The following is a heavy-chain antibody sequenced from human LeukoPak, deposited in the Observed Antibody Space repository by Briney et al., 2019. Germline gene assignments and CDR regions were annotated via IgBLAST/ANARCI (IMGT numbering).Heavy chain of an antibody. D-gene: IGHD2-15*01. CDR1: GGSISSGDYY. V-gene: IGHV4-30-4*01. CDR2: IYYSGST. CDR3: AREVLCSGGSCGSCGMDV. J-gene: IGHJ6*02. Sequence: SETLSLTCTVSGGSISSGDYYWSRIRQPPGKGLEWIGYIYYSGSTYYNPSLKSRVTISVDTSKNQFSLKLSSVTAADTAVYYCAREVLCSGGSCGSCGMDVWGQGTTVTVSS.